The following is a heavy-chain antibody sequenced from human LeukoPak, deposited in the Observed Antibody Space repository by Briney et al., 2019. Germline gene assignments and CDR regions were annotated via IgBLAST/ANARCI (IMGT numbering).Heavy chain of an antibody. D-gene: IGHD3-16*01. Sequence: GGSLRLSCAASGFTFSSYSMNWVRQAPGKGLEWISYISYTDTIYYADSVKGRFTVSRDNAENSLYLQMISLRAEDTAIYYCARGSGGVGASLPYWGQGALVTVSS. J-gene: IGHJ4*02. CDR1: GFTFSSYS. V-gene: IGHV3-48*01. CDR2: ISYTDTI. CDR3: ARGSGGVGASLPY.